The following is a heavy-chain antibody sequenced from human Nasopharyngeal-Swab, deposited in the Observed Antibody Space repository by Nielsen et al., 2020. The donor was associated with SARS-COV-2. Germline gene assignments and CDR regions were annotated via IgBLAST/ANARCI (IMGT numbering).Heavy chain of an antibody. CDR3: ARDDGDVPGITGSGPPGGY. V-gene: IGHV1-2*06. J-gene: IGHJ4*02. CDR2: INPNSGDT. Sequence: WVRQAPGQGLEWMGRINPNSGDTNYAQKFQGRVTVTRDTSINTAYMELSSLRSDDTAVYYGARDDGDVPGITGSGPPGGYWGQGTLVTVSS. D-gene: IGHD6-13*01.